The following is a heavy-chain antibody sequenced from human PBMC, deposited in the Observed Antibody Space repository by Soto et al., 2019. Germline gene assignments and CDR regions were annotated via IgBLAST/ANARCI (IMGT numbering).Heavy chain of an antibody. Sequence: GGSLRLSCAASGFTFSNAWMNWVRQAPGKGLEWVGRIKSKTDGGTTDYAAPVKGRFTISRDDSKNTLNLQMNSLKTEDTAVYYCTKDPHYYDSSGYYYVDFDYWGQGPLVTVSS. CDR1: GFTFSNAW. CDR3: TKDPHYYDSSGYYYVDFDY. J-gene: IGHJ4*02. V-gene: IGHV3-15*07. D-gene: IGHD3-22*01. CDR2: IKSKTDGGTT.